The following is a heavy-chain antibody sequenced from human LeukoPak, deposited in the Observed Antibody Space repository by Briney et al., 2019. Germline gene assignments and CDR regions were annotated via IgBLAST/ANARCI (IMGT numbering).Heavy chain of an antibody. CDR3: ATDFYDST. Sequence: GGSLRLSCATSGFTFSNAWMNWVRQAPGKGLEWVGRIRSNSDGGTIGYAAPVKGRFTPSRDDSKTTLYLQMNSLQTEDTAVYYCATDFYDSTWGQGTLVTVSS. V-gene: IGHV3-15*07. CDR2: IRSNSDGGTI. J-gene: IGHJ5*02. CDR1: GFTFSNAW. D-gene: IGHD3-22*01.